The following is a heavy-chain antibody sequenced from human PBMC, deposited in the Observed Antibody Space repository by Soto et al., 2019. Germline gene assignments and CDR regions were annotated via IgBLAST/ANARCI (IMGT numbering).Heavy chain of an antibody. CDR2: ISAYNGNT. J-gene: IGHJ4*02. Sequence: ASVKVSCKASGYTFTSYGISWVRQAPGQGLEWMGWISAYNGNTNYAQKLQGRVTMTTDTSTSTAYMELRSLRSDDTAGYYRAREAPIFGVGNLDYWGQGTLVTVSS. D-gene: IGHD3-3*02. CDR3: AREAPIFGVGNLDY. V-gene: IGHV1-18*01. CDR1: GYTFTSYG.